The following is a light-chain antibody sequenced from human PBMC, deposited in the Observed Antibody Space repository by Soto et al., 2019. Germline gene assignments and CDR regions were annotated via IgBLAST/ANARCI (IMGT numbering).Light chain of an antibody. J-gene: IGLJ2*01. V-gene: IGLV2-14*01. Sequence: QSALTQPASVSGSPGQSITISCTGTSSDIGRYNHVSWYQQYPGKAPQLMIYEVNNRPSGVSDRFSGSKSGNTASLTLSGLQTEDEANYYCSSYTTTDPLIFGGGTKLTVL. CDR1: SSDIGRYNH. CDR2: EVN. CDR3: SSYTTTDPLI.